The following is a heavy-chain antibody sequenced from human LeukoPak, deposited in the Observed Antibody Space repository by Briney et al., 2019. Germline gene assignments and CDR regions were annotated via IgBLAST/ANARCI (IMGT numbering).Heavy chain of an antibody. CDR3: ARGRGYYDSSGPRYYYYYMDG. V-gene: IGHV4-34*01. CDR1: GGSFSGYY. D-gene: IGHD3-22*01. CDR2: TNHSGST. J-gene: IGHJ6*03. Sequence: SETLSLTCAVYGGSFSGYYWSWIRQPPGKGLEWIGETNHSGSTNYNPSLKSRVTISVDTSKNQFSLKLSSVTAADTAVYYCARGRGYYDSSGPRYYYYYMDGWGKGTTVTVSS.